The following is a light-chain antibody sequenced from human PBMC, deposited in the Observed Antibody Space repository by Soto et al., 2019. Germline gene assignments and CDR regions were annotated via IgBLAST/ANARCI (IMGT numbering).Light chain of an antibody. CDR2: DAS. CDR3: QQRYTTWT. Sequence: EIVLTQSPATLSLSPGERATLSCRASQSISSYLAWYQQKPGQAPRLLIYDASNRATGIPARFSGSGSGTDFPLTISSLEPEDFAVYYCQQRYTTWTFGQGTKVEIK. V-gene: IGKV3-11*01. J-gene: IGKJ1*01. CDR1: QSISSY.